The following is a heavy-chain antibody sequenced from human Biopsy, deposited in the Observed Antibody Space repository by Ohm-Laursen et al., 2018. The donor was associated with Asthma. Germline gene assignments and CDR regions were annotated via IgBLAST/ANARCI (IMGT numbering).Heavy chain of an antibody. V-gene: IGHV3-9*01. CDR3: AKGEWELLEANFDY. D-gene: IGHD1-26*01. Sequence: PRLSCTASGFTFDDYAMHWVRQAPGKGLEWVSGISWNSGSIGYADSVKGRFTISRDNAKNSLYLQMNSLRAEDTALYYCAKGEWELLEANFDYWGQGTLVTVSS. CDR2: ISWNSGSI. J-gene: IGHJ4*02. CDR1: GFTFDDYA.